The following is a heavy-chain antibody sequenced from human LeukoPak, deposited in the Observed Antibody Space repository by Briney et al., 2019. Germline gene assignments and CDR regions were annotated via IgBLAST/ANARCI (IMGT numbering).Heavy chain of an antibody. Sequence: ASVKVSCKASGYRFSDYYMHWVRQAPGQGLEWMGWVNSNSGGTHYAQKFEGRVTMTRDTSISTAYMELSRLKSDDTALYYCARGYCSGGSCYHFDSWGQGTLVTVPS. CDR2: VNSNSGGT. D-gene: IGHD2-15*01. V-gene: IGHV1-2*02. CDR1: GYRFSDYY. J-gene: IGHJ5*01. CDR3: ARGYCSGGSCYHFDS.